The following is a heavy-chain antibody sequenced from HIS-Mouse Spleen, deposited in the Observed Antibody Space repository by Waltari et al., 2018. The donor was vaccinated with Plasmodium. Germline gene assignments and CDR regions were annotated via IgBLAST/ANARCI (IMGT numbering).Heavy chain of an antibody. J-gene: IGHJ4*02. D-gene: IGHD7-27*01. CDR2: ISSSSSYL. V-gene: IGHV3-21*01. Sequence: EVQLVESGGGLVNPGGSRRLSCAASGVTFSSYSMNGVRQAPGKVLAWVSSISSSSSYLYYADSVKGRFTISRDNAKNSLYLQMNSLRAEDTAVYYCARDNWGSFGYWGQGTLVTVSS. CDR3: ARDNWGSFGY. CDR1: GVTFSSYS.